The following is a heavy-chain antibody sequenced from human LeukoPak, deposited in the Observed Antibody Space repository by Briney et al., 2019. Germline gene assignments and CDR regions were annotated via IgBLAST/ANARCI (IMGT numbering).Heavy chain of an antibody. Sequence: ASENLSLNWSVPGGSIRSFWWSLIRQPAGEGLEFYGRIYTTGRTNYNPSLKSRVSMSVDTSKNKFSLELRSVTAADTAVYFCARAGYTISSYRFDYWGQGALVTVSS. V-gene: IGHV4-4*07. CDR2: IYTTGRT. J-gene: IGHJ4*02. CDR3: ARAGYTISSYRFDY. D-gene: IGHD3-16*02. CDR1: GGSIRSFW.